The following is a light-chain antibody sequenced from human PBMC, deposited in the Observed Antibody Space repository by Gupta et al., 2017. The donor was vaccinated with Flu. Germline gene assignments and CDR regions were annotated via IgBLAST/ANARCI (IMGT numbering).Light chain of an antibody. CDR2: GTS. Sequence: VTISCTGSTSNIGAGYYVHWYQQLPGKGPKLIIDGTSNRPSGVTDRFSGSKSGNSASLAIPGLQAEDEADYYCPSRASRLSVDVFGGGTKMTVL. CDR3: PSRASRLSVDV. V-gene: IGLV1-40*01. CDR1: TSNIGAGYY. J-gene: IGLJ2*01.